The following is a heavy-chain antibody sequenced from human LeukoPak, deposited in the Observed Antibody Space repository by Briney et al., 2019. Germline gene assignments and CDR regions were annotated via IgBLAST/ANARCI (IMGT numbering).Heavy chain of an antibody. J-gene: IGHJ4*02. CDR3: ARDLYSGSYYDFDY. V-gene: IGHV3-48*01. Sequence: PGGSLRLSCAASGFSFSDYNMNWVRQAPGKGLEWVAYISSSSSTTHYADSVTGRLSISRVNAKSSLYLQMNSLRVEDTAVYYCARDLYSGSYYDFDYWGQGTLVAVSS. D-gene: IGHD1-26*01. CDR2: ISSSSSTT. CDR1: GFSFSDYN.